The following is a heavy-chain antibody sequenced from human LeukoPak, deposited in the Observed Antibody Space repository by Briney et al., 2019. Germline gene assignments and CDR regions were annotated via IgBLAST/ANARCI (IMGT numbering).Heavy chain of an antibody. CDR3: AKSGYCSSTSCYRPDAFDI. V-gene: IGHV3-23*01. J-gene: IGHJ3*02. CDR1: GLTFSSYA. Sequence: GGSLRLSCAASGLTFSSYAMSWVRQAPGKGLEWVSAISGSGGSTYYADSVKGRFTISRDNSKNTLYLQMNSLRAEDTAVYYCAKSGYCSSTSCYRPDAFDIWGQGTMVTVSS. CDR2: ISGSGGST. D-gene: IGHD2-2*01.